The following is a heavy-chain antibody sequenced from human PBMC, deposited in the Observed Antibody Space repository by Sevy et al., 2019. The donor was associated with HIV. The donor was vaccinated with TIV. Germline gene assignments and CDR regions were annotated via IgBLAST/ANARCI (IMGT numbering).Heavy chain of an antibody. CDR3: AKDGVSRNKLWDWFDP. Sequence: GGSLRLSCATSGFTFNIYAMSWVRQAPGKGLEWVSTIGGGDTYYADSVKGRFTISRDDSKSAVYLKMNSLRADDTAVYYWAKDGVSRNKLWDWFDPWGQGTLVTVSS. V-gene: IGHV3-23*01. J-gene: IGHJ5*02. D-gene: IGHD2-21*01. CDR2: IGGGDT. CDR1: GFTFNIYA.